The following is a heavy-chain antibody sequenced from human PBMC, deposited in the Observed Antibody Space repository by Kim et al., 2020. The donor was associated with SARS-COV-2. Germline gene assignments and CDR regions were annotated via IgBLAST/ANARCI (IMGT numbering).Heavy chain of an antibody. Sequence: SETLSLTCTVSGGSISSGGYYWSWIRQHPGKGLEWIGYIYYSGSTYYNPSLKSRVTISVDTSKNQFSLKLSSVTAADTAVYYCARDCRYYDILTGYSAHNWFDPWGQGTLVTVSS. CDR2: IYYSGST. CDR1: GGSISSGGYY. D-gene: IGHD3-9*01. J-gene: IGHJ5*02. CDR3: ARDCRYYDILTGYSAHNWFDP. V-gene: IGHV4-31*03.